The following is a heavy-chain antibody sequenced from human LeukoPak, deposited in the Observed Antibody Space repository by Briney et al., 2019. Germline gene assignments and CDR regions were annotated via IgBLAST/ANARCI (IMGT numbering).Heavy chain of an antibody. Sequence: GESLKIPCKGSGYTYTKSWIAWVRQMPGKGLELMGIINPLDSETRYSPPFQGQVTISVDKSISTAYLQWNSLKASDTAMYYCARQGCTTTSCHTIDYWGQGTLVTVSS. J-gene: IGHJ4*02. CDR2: INPLDSET. CDR3: ARQGCTTTSCHTIDY. CDR1: GYTYTKSW. D-gene: IGHD2-2*02. V-gene: IGHV5-51*01.